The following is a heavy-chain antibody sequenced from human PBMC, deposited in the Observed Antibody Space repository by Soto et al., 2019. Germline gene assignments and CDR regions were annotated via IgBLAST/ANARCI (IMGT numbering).Heavy chain of an antibody. J-gene: IGHJ4*02. Sequence: HPGGSLRLSCAASGFTVSSNYMSWVRQAPGKGLEWVSVIYSGGSTYYADSVKGRFTISRHNSKNTLYLQMNSLRAEDTAVYYCARSQGYSGYDSIPYYFDYWGQGTLVTVSS. CDR3: ARSQGYSGYDSIPYYFDY. V-gene: IGHV3-53*04. CDR1: GFTVSSNY. CDR2: IYSGGST. D-gene: IGHD5-12*01.